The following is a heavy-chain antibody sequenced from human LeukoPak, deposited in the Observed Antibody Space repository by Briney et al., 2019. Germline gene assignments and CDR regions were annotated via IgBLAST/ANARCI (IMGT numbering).Heavy chain of an antibody. J-gene: IGHJ4*02. Sequence: ASVKVSCKASGYTFTGYYMHWVRQAPGQGLEWMGWINPNSGGTNYAQKFRGRVTMTRDTSISTAYMELSRLRSDDTAVYYCARGQHSSGWYYGYWGQGTLVTVSS. CDR3: ARGQHSSGWYYGY. D-gene: IGHD6-19*01. V-gene: IGHV1-2*02. CDR2: INPNSGGT. CDR1: GYTFTGYY.